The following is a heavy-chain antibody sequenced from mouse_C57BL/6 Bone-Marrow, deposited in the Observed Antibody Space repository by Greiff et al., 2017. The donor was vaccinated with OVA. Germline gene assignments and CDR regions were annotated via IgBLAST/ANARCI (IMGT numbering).Heavy chain of an antibody. CDR1: GFTFSSYT. D-gene: IGHD2-1*01. J-gene: IGHJ4*01. CDR3: ARHEKDGNYVRAMDY. Sequence: EVQLVESGGGLVKPGGSLKLSCAASGFTFSSYTMSWVRQTPEKRLEWVATLSGGGGNTYYPDSVKGRFTISRDNAKNTLYLQMSSLRSEDTALYYCARHEKDGNYVRAMDYWGQGTSVTVSS. V-gene: IGHV5-9*01. CDR2: LSGGGGNT.